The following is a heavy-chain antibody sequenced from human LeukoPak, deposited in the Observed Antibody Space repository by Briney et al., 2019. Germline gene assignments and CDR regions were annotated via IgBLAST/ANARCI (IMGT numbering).Heavy chain of an antibody. CDR2: IYLSGST. Sequence: SETLSLTCTVSGGSISGYHWSWIRQPPGKGLEWIAYIYLSGSTNYNPSLKSRVTISMDASKNQFSLNLSSVTAADTAVYFCARFSSSWLDYWGQGILVTVSS. V-gene: IGHV4-59*08. D-gene: IGHD6-13*01. J-gene: IGHJ4*02. CDR3: ARFSSSWLDY. CDR1: GGSISGYH.